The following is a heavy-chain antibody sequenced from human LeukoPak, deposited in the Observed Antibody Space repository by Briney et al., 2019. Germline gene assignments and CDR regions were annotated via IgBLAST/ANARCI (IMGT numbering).Heavy chain of an antibody. CDR2: ISGYNGNT. D-gene: IGHD5-12*01. Sequence: ASVKVSCKASGYTFTDYGISWVRQAPGQGLEWMGWISGYNGNTKYAQKFQGRVSMSTDTMTTDTFTSTVYMELSSLRSEDTAVYYCARDILPSYSGYDRTLPDYWGQGTLVTVSS. J-gene: IGHJ4*02. CDR3: ARDILPSYSGYDRTLPDY. V-gene: IGHV1-18*01. CDR1: GYTFTDYG.